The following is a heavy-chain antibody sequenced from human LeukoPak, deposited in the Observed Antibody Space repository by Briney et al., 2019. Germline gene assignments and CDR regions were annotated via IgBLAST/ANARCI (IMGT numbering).Heavy chain of an antibody. CDR2: INHSGST. D-gene: IGHD3-16*01. J-gene: IGHJ4*02. V-gene: IGHV4-34*01. Sequence: SETLSLTCAVYGGSFSGYYWSWIRQPPGKGLEWIGEINHSGSTYYNPSLKSRVTISVDTSKNQFSLKLSSVTAADTAVYYCARPGEGGENFDYWGQGTLVTVSS. CDR3: ARPGEGGENFDY. CDR1: GGSFSGYY.